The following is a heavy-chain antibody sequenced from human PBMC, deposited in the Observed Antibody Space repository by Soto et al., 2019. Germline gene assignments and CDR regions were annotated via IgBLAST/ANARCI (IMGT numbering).Heavy chain of an antibody. V-gene: IGHV5-51*01. CDR1: GYTFSKFL. CDR3: ARSPRSSPYFDY. D-gene: IGHD6-13*01. J-gene: IGHJ4*02. CDR2: IYPGDHET. Sequence: GESLKISCQCSGYTFSKFLIGWVRQLPGKGLEWMGIIYPGDHETRYSPSFHGKVTISADKSINTAYLQWNSLEASDTAFYFCARSPRSSPYFDYWGQGALVTVSS.